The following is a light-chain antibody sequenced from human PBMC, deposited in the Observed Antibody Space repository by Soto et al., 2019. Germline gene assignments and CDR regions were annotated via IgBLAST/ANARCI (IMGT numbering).Light chain of an antibody. J-gene: IGKJ1*01. Sequence: DIQMTQSPSSLSASVGDRVTITCRASQSISYFLNWYRQKPGQAPELLIYAASSLQSGVPSRFSGSESGTEFNLTINSLQPEELSTFYRQQSYGPSRTLGTGTNVYI. CDR1: QSISYF. CDR2: AAS. V-gene: IGKV1-39*01. CDR3: QQSYGPSRT.